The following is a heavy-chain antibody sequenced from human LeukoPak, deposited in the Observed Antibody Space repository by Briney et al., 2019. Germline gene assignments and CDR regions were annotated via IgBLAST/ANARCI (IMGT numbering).Heavy chain of an antibody. CDR2: ISFDGSNK. CDR1: GFTFSNYA. CDR3: AKRMGPSIAAADLDY. D-gene: IGHD6-13*01. V-gene: IGHV3-30-3*02. J-gene: IGHJ4*02. Sequence: PGGSLRLSCAASGFTFSNYAMHWVRQAPGKGLEWVAVISFDGSNKNYADSVRGRFTISRDNSKNTLYLQMNSLRAEDTAVYYCAKRMGPSIAAADLDYWGQGTLVTVSS.